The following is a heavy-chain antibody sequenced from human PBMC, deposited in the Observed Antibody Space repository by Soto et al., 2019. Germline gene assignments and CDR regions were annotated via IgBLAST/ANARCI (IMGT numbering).Heavy chain of an antibody. CDR3: ARDHSGVDYGDYAWGY. D-gene: IGHD4-17*01. Sequence: QVQLQESGPGLVKPSETLSLTCTVSGGSISSYYWSWIRQPAGKGLEWIGRIYTSGSTNYNPSLKSRVTRSVETSKNQFSLKLSSVTAADTAVYYCARDHSGVDYGDYAWGYWGQGTLVTVSS. J-gene: IGHJ4*02. V-gene: IGHV4-4*07. CDR2: IYTSGST. CDR1: GGSISSYY.